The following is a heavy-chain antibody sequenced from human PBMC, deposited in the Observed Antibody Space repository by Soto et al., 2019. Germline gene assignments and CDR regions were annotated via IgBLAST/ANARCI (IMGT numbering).Heavy chain of an antibody. V-gene: IGHV1-18*01. CDR2: ISAYNGNT. J-gene: IGHJ4*02. CDR3: ARGTTVETGSY. CDR1: GGSFKSYA. D-gene: IGHD4-17*01. Sequence: ASVKVSCKASGGSFKSYAISWVRQAPGQGLEWMGWISAYNGNTNYAQKLQGRVTMTTDTSTSTAYMELRSLRSDDTAVYYCARGTTVETGSYWGQGTLVTVSS.